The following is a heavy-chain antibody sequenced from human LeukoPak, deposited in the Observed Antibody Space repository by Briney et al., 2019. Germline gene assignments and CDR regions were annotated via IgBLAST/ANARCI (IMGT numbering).Heavy chain of an antibody. V-gene: IGHV3-23*01. Sequence: GGSLRLSCAASGFSFSRYVMFWVRQTPGEGLELVSATSGSGKNTHYGDLVKGRFTISRDNSKNTVYLQMNSLRVGDTAVYYSAKDRIASDGLDHWGQGTLVTVSS. CDR3: AKDRIASDGLDH. D-gene: IGHD6-13*01. J-gene: IGHJ4*02. CDR2: TSGSGKNT. CDR1: GFSFSRYV.